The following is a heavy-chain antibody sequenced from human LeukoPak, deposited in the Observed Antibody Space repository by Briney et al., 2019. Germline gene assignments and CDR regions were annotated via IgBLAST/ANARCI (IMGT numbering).Heavy chain of an antibody. Sequence: SETLSLTCTVSGGSISSSSYYWGWIRQPPGKGLEWIGNIYYSGSTYYNPSLKSRVTISVDTSKNQFSLKLTSVTAADTAVYYCARVTGYMIEDYFDYWGQGILVTASS. CDR3: ARVTGYMIEDYFDY. D-gene: IGHD3-9*01. J-gene: IGHJ4*02. V-gene: IGHV4-39*07. CDR1: GGSISSSSYY. CDR2: IYYSGST.